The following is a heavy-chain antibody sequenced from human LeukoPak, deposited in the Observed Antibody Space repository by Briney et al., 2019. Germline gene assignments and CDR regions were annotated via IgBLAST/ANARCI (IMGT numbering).Heavy chain of an antibody. CDR1: GGSFSDYY. CDR3: ARDIVVVVAATDAFDI. D-gene: IGHD2-15*01. J-gene: IGHJ3*02. V-gene: IGHV4-34*01. Sequence: PSETLSLTCAVYGGSFSDYYWSWIRQPPGKGLEWIGEINHSGSTNYNPSLTSRVTISVDTSKNQFSLKLSSVTAADTAVYYCARDIVVVVAATDAFDIWGQGTMVTVSS. CDR2: INHSGST.